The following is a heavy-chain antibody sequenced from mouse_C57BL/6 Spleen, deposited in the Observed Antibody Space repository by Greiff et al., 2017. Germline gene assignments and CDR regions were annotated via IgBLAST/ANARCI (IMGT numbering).Heavy chain of an antibody. J-gene: IGHJ1*03. V-gene: IGHV14-3*01. CDR2: IDPANGNT. D-gene: IGHD1-1*01. CDR3: ARPDYYGSSWYFDV. CDR1: GFNITNTY. Sequence: EVLLVESVAELVRPGASVKLSCTASGFNITNTYMHWVKQRPEQGLEWIGRIDPANGNTKYAPKFQGKATITADTSSNTAYLQLSSLTSEDTAIXYCARPDYYGSSWYFDVWGTGTTVTVSS.